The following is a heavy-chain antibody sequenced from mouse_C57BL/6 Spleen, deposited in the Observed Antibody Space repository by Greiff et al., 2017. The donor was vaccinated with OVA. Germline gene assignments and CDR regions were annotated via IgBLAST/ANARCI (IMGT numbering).Heavy chain of an antibody. V-gene: IGHV5-17*01. Sequence: DVKLVESGGGLVKPGGSLKLSCAASGFTFSDYGMHWVRQAPEKGLEWVAYISSGSSTIYYADTVKGRFTISRDNAKNTLFLQMTSLRSEDTAMYYCARGVTTVVAEWYFDVWGTGTTVTVSS. CDR3: ARGVTTVVAEWYFDV. CDR1: GFTFSDYG. CDR2: ISSGSSTI. J-gene: IGHJ1*03. D-gene: IGHD1-1*01.